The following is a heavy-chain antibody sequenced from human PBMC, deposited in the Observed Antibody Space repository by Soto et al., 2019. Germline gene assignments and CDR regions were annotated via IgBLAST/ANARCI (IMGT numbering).Heavy chain of an antibody. CDR2: IWYDGGNK. CDR3: ARPYTNTWFYFDY. J-gene: IGHJ4*02. V-gene: IGHV3-33*01. CDR1: GFALSSYG. D-gene: IGHD2-8*01. Sequence: GGSLRLSCATSGFALSSYGIHWVRQAPGKGLEWVAFIWYDGGNKYYADSVKGRFTISRDNSKNTVYLQMNSLRAEDTAVYYCARPYTNTWFYFDYWGQGTLVTVSS.